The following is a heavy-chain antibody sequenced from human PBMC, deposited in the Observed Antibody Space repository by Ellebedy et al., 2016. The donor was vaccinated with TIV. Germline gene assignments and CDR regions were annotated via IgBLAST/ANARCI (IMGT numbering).Heavy chain of an antibody. V-gene: IGHV3-30*01. J-gene: IGHJ4*02. CDR3: AKSMVRGVIIPYYFDY. CDR1: GFTFSSYA. CDR2: ISYDGSNK. Sequence: GESLKISCAASGFTFSSYAMHWVRQAPGKGLEWVAVISYDGSNKYYADSVKGRFTISRDNSKNTLYLQMNSLRAEDTAVYYCAKSMVRGVIIPYYFDYWGQGTLVTVSS. D-gene: IGHD3-10*01.